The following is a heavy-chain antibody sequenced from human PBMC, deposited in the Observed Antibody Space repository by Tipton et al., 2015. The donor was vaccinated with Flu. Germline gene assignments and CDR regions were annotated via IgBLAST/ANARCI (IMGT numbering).Heavy chain of an antibody. J-gene: IGHJ4*02. CDR2: IYTSAST. CDR3: ARGRAVAGFRGFDY. V-gene: IGHV4-61*02. Sequence: TLSLTCTVSGGSISSGSYYWSWIRQPAGKGLEWIGRIYTSASTNYNPSLKRRVTISADTSKNQFSLKLSSVTAADTAVYYCARGRAVAGFRGFDYWGQGTLVTVSS. D-gene: IGHD6-19*01. CDR1: GGSISSGSYY.